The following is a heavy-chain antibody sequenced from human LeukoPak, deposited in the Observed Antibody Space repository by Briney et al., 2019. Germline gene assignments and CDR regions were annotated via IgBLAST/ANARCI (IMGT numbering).Heavy chain of an antibody. CDR1: NDSISSYC. CDR3: ARDDGDY. V-gene: IGHV4-4*08. Sequence: SETLSLTCTVSNDSISSYCCSWVRQPPGKGLEWIGFMCPSGRTDYNPSLKSRVTMSIDTSKNQFSLKLTSVTAADTAVYYCARDDGDYWGQGTLVTVSS. CDR2: MCPSGRT. J-gene: IGHJ4*02.